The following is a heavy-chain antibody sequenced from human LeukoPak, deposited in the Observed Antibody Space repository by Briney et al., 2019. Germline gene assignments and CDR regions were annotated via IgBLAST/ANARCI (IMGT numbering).Heavy chain of an antibody. J-gene: IGHJ6*02. Sequence: PGRSLRLSCAASGFTFSSYAMSWVRQAPGKGLEWVSAISGSGGSTYYADSVKGRFTISRDNSKNTLYLQMNSLRAEDTAVYYCATPAPGYSYGYWDYYGMDVWGQGTTVTVSS. CDR2: ISGSGGST. D-gene: IGHD5-18*01. CDR3: ATPAPGYSYGYWDYYGMDV. V-gene: IGHV3-23*01. CDR1: GFTFSSYA.